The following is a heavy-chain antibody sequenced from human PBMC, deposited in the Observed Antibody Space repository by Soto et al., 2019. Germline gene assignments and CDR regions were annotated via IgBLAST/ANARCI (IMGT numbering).Heavy chain of an antibody. CDR1: GFTFSSYW. CDR2: INSDGSTT. D-gene: IGHD3-10*01. Sequence: EVQLVESGGGLVQPGGSLRLSCAASGFTFSSYWMHWVRQAPGRGLVLVARINSDGSTTTYADSVMGRFTISRDNAKSTLYLEMSSLRDEDTAVYYCARVGTGKYYFDYWGQGTLVTVSS. J-gene: IGHJ4*02. V-gene: IGHV3-74*01. CDR3: ARVGTGKYYFDY.